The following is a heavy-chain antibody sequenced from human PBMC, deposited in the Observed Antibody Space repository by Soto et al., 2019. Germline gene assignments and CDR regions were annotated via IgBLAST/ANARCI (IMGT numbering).Heavy chain of an antibody. Sequence: ASVKVSCKASGYTFTSYDINWVRQATGQGLEWMGWMNPNSGNTGYAQKFQGRVTMTRNTSISTAYMELSSLRSEDTAVYYCARVGELELFPLSRDYGMDVWGQGTTVTVSS. D-gene: IGHD1-7*01. J-gene: IGHJ6*02. CDR2: MNPNSGNT. CDR3: ARVGELELFPLSRDYGMDV. CDR1: GYTFTSYD. V-gene: IGHV1-8*01.